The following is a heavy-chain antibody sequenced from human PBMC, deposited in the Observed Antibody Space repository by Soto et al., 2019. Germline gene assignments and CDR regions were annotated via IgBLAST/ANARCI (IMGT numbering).Heavy chain of an antibody. CDR3: ARDIASPGGANFDS. J-gene: IGHJ4*02. CDR1: GFTFRNYN. V-gene: IGHV3-21*06. D-gene: IGHD2-21*01. Sequence: EVQLVESGGGLVKAGGSLRLFCTASGFTFRNYNMNWVRQAPGKGLEWVSSISTGGAYMFYADSVKGRFTISRDNAQNSLFMQIDSPRAEDTAVYYCARDIASPGGANFDSWGQGTLVTVSS. CDR2: ISTGGAYM.